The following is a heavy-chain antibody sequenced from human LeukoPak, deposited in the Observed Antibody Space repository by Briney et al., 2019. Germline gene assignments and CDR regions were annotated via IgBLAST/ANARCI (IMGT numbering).Heavy chain of an antibody. Sequence: ASVKVSCKASGYTFTSYYMHWVRQAPGQGLEWMGIINPSGGSTSYAQKFQGRVTMTRDTPTSTVYMELSSLRSEDTAVYYCATEGRYYYDKGLFDYWGQGTLVTVSS. J-gene: IGHJ4*02. CDR3: ATEGRYYYDKGLFDY. D-gene: IGHD3-22*01. CDR2: INPSGGST. CDR1: GYTFTSYY. V-gene: IGHV1-46*01.